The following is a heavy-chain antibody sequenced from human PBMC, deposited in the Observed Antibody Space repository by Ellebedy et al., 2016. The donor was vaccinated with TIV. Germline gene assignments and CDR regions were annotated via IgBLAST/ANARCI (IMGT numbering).Heavy chain of an antibody. CDR1: GGSINTTAYS. J-gene: IGHJ5*02. Sequence: SETLSLTXAVSGGSINTTAYSWTWIRQPPGKGLEWIGYIYHSGSTSYNPSLKSRVTISIDRSKNQFSLNLSSVTAADTAVYYCARDWGAGWFDPWGQGTLVTVSS. CDR2: IYHSGST. CDR3: ARDWGAGWFDP. D-gene: IGHD3-16*01. V-gene: IGHV4-30-2*01.